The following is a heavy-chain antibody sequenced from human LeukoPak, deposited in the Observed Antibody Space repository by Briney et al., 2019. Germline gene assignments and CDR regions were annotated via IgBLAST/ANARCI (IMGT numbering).Heavy chain of an antibody. J-gene: IGHJ4*02. D-gene: IGHD1-7*01. CDR2: ISRSGDSI. CDR3: AGYHWNYGVVY. V-gene: IGHV3-11*01. CDR1: GFTFSDHY. Sequence: GGSLRLSCAASGFTFSDHYVSWIRHAPGGGREGISYISRSGDSIDYAGSVQGRFTISRVNAYNSLYLQMNSLRAVDTAVYYCAGYHWNYGVVYWGQGTLVTVSS.